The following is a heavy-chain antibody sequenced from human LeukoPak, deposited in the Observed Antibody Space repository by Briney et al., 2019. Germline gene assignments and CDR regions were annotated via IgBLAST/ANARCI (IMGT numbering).Heavy chain of an antibody. J-gene: IGHJ6*02. D-gene: IGHD5-12*01. CDR1: GGSISSHY. CDR2: IHYSGRP. Sequence: PSETLSLTCTVSGGSISSHYWSWIRQPPGTGLEWIGYIHYSGRPNYNPSLKSRVTISVDTSKKQFSLKLSSVTAADTAVYYCAREIVATTPYYYNYGMDVWGQGTTVTVSS. CDR3: AREIVATTPYYYNYGMDV. V-gene: IGHV4-59*11.